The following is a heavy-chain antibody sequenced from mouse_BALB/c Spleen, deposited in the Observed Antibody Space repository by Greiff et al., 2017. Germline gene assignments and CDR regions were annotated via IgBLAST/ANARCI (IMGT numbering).Heavy chain of an antibody. D-gene: IGHD2-2*01. J-gene: IGHJ3*01. CDR3: ARDQGGYPAWFAY. CDR1: GFTFSDYY. V-gene: IGHV5-4*02. CDR2: ISDGGSYT. Sequence: EVHLVESGGGLVKPGGSLKLSCAASGFTFSDYYMYWVRQTPEKRLEWVATISDGGSYTYYPDSVKGRFTISRDNAKNNLYLQMSSLKSEDTAMYYCARDQGGYPAWFAYWGQGTLVTVSA.